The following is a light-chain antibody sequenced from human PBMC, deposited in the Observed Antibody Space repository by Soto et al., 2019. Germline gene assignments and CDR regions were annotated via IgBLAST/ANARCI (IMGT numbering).Light chain of an antibody. CDR2: DAS. CDR1: QSINNY. V-gene: IGKV3-11*01. CDR3: MQALQTPLT. Sequence: EIVLTQSPATLSLSPGERATLSCRASQSINNYLAWYQQKPGQAPRLLIYDASNRATGIPARFSGSGSGTDFTLQISRVEAEDVGVYYCMQALQTPLTFGQGTRLEIK. J-gene: IGKJ5*01.